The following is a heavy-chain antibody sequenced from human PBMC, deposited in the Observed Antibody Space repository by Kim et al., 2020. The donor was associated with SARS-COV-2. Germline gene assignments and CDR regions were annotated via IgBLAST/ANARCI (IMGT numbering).Heavy chain of an antibody. Sequence: GGSLRLSCAASGFTFSSYAMSWVRQAPGKGLEWVSAISGSGGSTYYADSVKGRFTISRDNSKNTLYLQMNSLRAEDTAVYYCAKDRVVRGVISYYYYGMDVWGQGTTVTVSS. CDR2: ISGSGGST. CDR1: GFTFSSYA. D-gene: IGHD3-10*01. CDR3: AKDRVVRGVISYYYYGMDV. J-gene: IGHJ6*02. V-gene: IGHV3-23*01.